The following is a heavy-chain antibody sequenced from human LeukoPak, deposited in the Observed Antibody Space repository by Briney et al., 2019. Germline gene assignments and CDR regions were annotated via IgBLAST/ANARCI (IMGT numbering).Heavy chain of an antibody. CDR1: GGSISSYY. J-gene: IGHJ4*02. V-gene: IGHV4-34*01. CDR2: INHSGST. CDR3: ARGRAGTPLN. D-gene: IGHD6-19*01. Sequence: SETLSLTCTVSGGSISSYYWSWIRQPPGKGLEWIGEINHSGSTNYNPSLKSRVTISVDTSKNQFSLKLSSVTAADTAVYYCARGRAGTPLNWGQGTLVTVSS.